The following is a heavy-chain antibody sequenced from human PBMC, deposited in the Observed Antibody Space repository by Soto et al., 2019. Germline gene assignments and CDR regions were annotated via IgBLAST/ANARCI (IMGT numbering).Heavy chain of an antibody. Sequence: GGSLRLSCAAYGFPFSSYAMSWVRQAPGKGLEWVSGISGSGGITYYADSVKGRFTISRDNSKNTLYLQMNSLRAEDTAVYYCAKDLCSSTSCYRGYYYYGMDVWGQGTTVTVSS. CDR1: GFPFSSYA. J-gene: IGHJ6*02. V-gene: IGHV3-23*01. CDR2: ISGSGGIT. CDR3: AKDLCSSTSCYRGYYYYGMDV. D-gene: IGHD2-2*02.